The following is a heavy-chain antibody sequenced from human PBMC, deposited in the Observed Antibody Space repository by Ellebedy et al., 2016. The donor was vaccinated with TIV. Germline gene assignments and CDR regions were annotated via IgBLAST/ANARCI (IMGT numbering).Heavy chain of an antibody. CDR1: GYTFTSYA. Sequence: AASVKVSCKTSGYTFTSYAMHWVRQAPGQRLEWMGWINAGNGNTKSSQKFQGRVTIARDTSASTAYMELSSLRSEDTAVYYCARKVPAPTTVPPNWYFDLWGRGTLVTVSS. CDR2: INAGNGNT. CDR3: ARKVPAPTTVPPNWYFDL. J-gene: IGHJ2*01. V-gene: IGHV1-3*01. D-gene: IGHD4-17*01.